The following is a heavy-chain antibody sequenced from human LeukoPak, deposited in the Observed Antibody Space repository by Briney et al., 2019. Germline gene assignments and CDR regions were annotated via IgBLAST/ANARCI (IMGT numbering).Heavy chain of an antibody. V-gene: IGHV3-74*01. CDR2: INSDGSST. CDR1: GFTFSHYW. CDR3: AEGTAG. Sequence: GGSRRLSCTASGFTFSHYWMHWVRQAPGKGLVWVSRINSDGSSTSYADSVKGRFTISRDNAKNTLHLQMNSLRVEDTAVYYCAEGTAGWGQGTLVSVSS. D-gene: IGHD1-1*01. J-gene: IGHJ4*02.